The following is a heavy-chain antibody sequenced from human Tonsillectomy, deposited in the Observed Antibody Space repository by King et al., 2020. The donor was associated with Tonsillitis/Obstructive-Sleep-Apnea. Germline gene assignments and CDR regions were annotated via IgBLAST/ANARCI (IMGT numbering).Heavy chain of an antibody. CDR1: GFPFTNYG. D-gene: IGHD2-21*02. CDR3: ARDHGGYYSVFFDY. J-gene: IGHJ4*02. CDR2: IWYDGTNK. Sequence: VQLVESGGGVVQPGRSLRLSCVATGFPFTNYGMHWVRQAPGRGLEWVAVIWYDGTNKHYADSVTGRFTISRDNSKNTLYLQMNSLRVEDTAVYYCARDHGGYYSVFFDYWGQGILVTVSS. V-gene: IGHV3-33*01.